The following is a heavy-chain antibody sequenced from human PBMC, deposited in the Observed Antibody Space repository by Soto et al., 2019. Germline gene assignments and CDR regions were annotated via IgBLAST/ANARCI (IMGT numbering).Heavy chain of an antibody. Sequence: EVQLLESGGGLVQPGGSLRLSCAASGFTFSSYAMSWVRQAPGKGLELVSAIRGSGGSTYYADSVKGRFTISRDNSKTTLYLQVNSLRAEDTAVYYWAKDRAVTTSPHTAYYYYGMDVCGQGTTVTVSS. V-gene: IGHV3-23*01. D-gene: IGHD4-17*01. CDR3: AKDRAVTTSPHTAYYYYGMDV. CDR1: GFTFSSYA. J-gene: IGHJ6*02. CDR2: IRGSGGST.